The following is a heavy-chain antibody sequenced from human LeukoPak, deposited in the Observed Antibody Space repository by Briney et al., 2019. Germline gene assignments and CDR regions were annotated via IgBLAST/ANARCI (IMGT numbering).Heavy chain of an antibody. CDR1: GFNFRTYG. V-gene: IGHV3-30*02. J-gene: IGHJ4*02. CDR3: AKVEVAGNFDY. D-gene: IGHD6-19*01. Sequence: GGSLRLSCAASGFNFRTYGMHWVRQAPGKGLEWVAFIRNDGTSKYHVDSVKGRFTISRDNSKNTLYQQMNSLRPEDTAVYYCAKVEVAGNFDYWGQGTLVTVSS. CDR2: IRNDGTSK.